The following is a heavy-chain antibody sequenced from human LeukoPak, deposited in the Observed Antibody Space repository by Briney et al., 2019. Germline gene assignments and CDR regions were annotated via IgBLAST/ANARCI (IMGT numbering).Heavy chain of an antibody. Sequence: PSETLSLTCAVSGASISGSNYYWGWIRQPPGKGLEWIGNIYSSGSTYYNASLQSRVTISIDTSKNQFSLRLNSVTAADTAMYYCARHISLWFGELPIPKYNWFDPWGQGTLVTVSS. CDR2: IYSSGST. CDR1: GASISGSNYY. J-gene: IGHJ5*02. D-gene: IGHD3-10*01. CDR3: ARHISLWFGELPIPKYNWFDP. V-gene: IGHV4-39*01.